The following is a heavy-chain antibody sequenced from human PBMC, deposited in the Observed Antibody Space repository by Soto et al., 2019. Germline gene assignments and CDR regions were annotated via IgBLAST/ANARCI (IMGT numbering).Heavy chain of an antibody. CDR2: IYHSGST. J-gene: IGHJ3*02. V-gene: IGHV4-4*03. CDR1: GGSISSRHW. Sequence: PPETPSRTCAVSGGSISSRHWGSWVRPPPGKGLEWIGEIYHSGSTNYNPSLKSRVTISVDKSKNQFSLKLSSVTAADTAVYYCASKFGELLADAFDIWGQGTMVTVSS. CDR3: ASKFGELLADAFDI. D-gene: IGHD3-10*01.